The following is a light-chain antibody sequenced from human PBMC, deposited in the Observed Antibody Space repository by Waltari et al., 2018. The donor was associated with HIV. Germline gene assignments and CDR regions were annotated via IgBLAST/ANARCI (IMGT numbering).Light chain of an antibody. CDR1: SSAVGDYNY. J-gene: IGLJ2*01. CDR2: EVI. V-gene: IGLV2-8*01. Sequence: QSALTQPPSPSGSPGQSVTISCTGPSSAVGDYNYFSRYHKPPGQAPKLLIYEVIKRPSGVPRRFSGSKSGNTASLTVSGLQAEDEADYYCSAYAGSNSDVVFGGGTKLTVL. CDR3: SAYAGSNSDVV.